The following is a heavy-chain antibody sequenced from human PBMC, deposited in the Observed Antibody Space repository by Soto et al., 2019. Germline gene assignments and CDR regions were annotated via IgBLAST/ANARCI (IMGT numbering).Heavy chain of an antibody. Sequence: GASVKVSCKVSGYTLTELSMHWVRQAPGKGLEWMGGFDPEDGETIYAQKFQGRVTMTEDTSTDTAYMELSSLRSEDTAVYYCATPPYDSSGYYSFDYWGQGTLVTVSS. V-gene: IGHV1-24*01. CDR2: FDPEDGET. CDR3: ATPPYDSSGYYSFDY. D-gene: IGHD3-22*01. J-gene: IGHJ4*02. CDR1: GYTLTELS.